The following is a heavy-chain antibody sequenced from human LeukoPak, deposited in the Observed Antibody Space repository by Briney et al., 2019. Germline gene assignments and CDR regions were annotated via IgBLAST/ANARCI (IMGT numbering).Heavy chain of an antibody. Sequence: PGGSLRLSCAASGFTFSSYWMSWVRQAPGKGLEWVANIKQVGSEKYYVDSVKGRFTISRDNAKNSLYLQMNSLRAEDTAVYYCARDGSGSYYNVDYYYGMDVWGQGTTVTVSS. CDR3: ARDGSGSYYNVDYYYGMDV. J-gene: IGHJ6*02. D-gene: IGHD3-10*01. CDR2: IKQVGSEK. CDR1: GFTFSSYW. V-gene: IGHV3-7*01.